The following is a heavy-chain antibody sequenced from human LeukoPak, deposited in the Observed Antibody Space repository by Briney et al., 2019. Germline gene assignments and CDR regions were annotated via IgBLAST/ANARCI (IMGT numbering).Heavy chain of an antibody. CDR2: ISGSGSTI. Sequence: PGGSLRLSCAASGFTFSSFQMNRVRQAPGKGLEWVSYISGSGSTIYYADSVKGRFTISRDNAKNSLYLQMNGLTAGDTAVYYCARAFDYWGQGTLVTVSS. CDR1: GFTFSSFQ. J-gene: IGHJ4*02. V-gene: IGHV3-48*03. CDR3: ARAFDY.